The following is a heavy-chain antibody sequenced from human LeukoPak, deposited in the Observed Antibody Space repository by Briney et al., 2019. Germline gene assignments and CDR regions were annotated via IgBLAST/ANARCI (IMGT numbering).Heavy chain of an antibody. V-gene: IGHV3-23*01. Sequence: GGSLRLSCAASGFTFSDYHMHWIRQAPGKGLEWISYISNSGGSTYYADSVKGRFTISRDNSKNTLYLQMNSLRAEDTAVYYCAKDAETYYYGSGAYYFDYWGQGTLVTVPS. D-gene: IGHD3-10*01. CDR1: GFTFSDYH. CDR3: AKDAETYYYGSGAYYFDY. CDR2: ISNSGGST. J-gene: IGHJ4*02.